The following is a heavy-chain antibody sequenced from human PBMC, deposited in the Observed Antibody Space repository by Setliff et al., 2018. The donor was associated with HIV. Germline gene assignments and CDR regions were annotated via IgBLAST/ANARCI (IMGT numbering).Heavy chain of an antibody. D-gene: IGHD4-4*01. Sequence: PSETLSLTCTVSGGSISSSSYYWGWIRQPPGKGLEWIGSIYYSGRTNYNTSLKSRVTISVDTSNNQFTLRLSSVTAADTAVYYCATVRGDDPKTYPNFDYWGPGVLVTVS. CDR1: GGSISSSSYY. J-gene: IGHJ4*02. CDR3: ATVRGDDPKTYPNFDY. V-gene: IGHV4-39*01. CDR2: IYYSGRT.